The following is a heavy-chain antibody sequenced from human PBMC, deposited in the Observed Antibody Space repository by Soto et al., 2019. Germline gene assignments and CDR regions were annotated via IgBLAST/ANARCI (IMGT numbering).Heavy chain of an antibody. CDR1: GYTFTSYD. D-gene: IGHD3-3*01. J-gene: IGHJ6*02. V-gene: IGHV1-8*01. Sequence: ASVKVSCKASGYTFTSYDINWVRQATGQGLEWMGWMNPNSGNTGYAQKFQGRVTMTRNTSISTAYMELSSLRSEDTAVYYCAIACTRSITIFGVVIVPWGMDVWGQGTTVTVSS. CDR3: AIACTRSITIFGVVIVPWGMDV. CDR2: MNPNSGNT.